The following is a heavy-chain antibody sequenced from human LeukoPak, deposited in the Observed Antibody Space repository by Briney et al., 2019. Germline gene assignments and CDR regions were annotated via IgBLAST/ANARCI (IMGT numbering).Heavy chain of an antibody. J-gene: IGHJ4*02. V-gene: IGHV4-34*01. CDR1: GGSFSGYY. Sequence: SETLSLTCAVYGGSFSGYYWSWIRQPPGKGLEWIGEINHSGSTNYNPSLKSRVTISVDTSKKQFSLTLSSVTAADTAVYYCARRAIYDSSGYYFGPFHFDYWGQGTLVTVSS. CDR2: INHSGST. D-gene: IGHD3-22*01. CDR3: ARRAIYDSSGYYFGPFHFDY.